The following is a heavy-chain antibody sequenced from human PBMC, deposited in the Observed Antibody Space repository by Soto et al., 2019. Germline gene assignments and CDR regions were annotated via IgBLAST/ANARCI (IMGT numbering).Heavy chain of an antibody. CDR3: AKVVLEGGYYFGSGYPREAYNMEL. Sequence: GGSLRLSCAASGFTFSSYGMRWVRQAPGKGLEWVAVISYDGSNKHYADSVKGRFTISRDNSKNTLYLQMNSLRAEDPAVYYCAKVVLEGGYYFGSGYPREAYNMELWGKGTTVTVS. J-gene: IGHJ6*03. CDR2: ISYDGSNK. V-gene: IGHV3-30*18. D-gene: IGHD3-3*01. CDR1: GFTFSSYG.